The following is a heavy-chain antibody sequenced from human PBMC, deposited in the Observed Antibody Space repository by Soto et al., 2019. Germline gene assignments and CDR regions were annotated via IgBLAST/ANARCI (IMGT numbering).Heavy chain of an antibody. J-gene: IGHJ5*02. D-gene: IGHD3-10*01. CDR2: ISAYTGNT. CDR1: GYTFTSYG. CDR3: ARDERGSGSYFGRLNWFDP. Sequence: ASVKVSCKASGYTFTSYGISWVRQAPGQGLEWMGWISAYTGNTNYAENLQGRVTMTTDTSTNTAYMELRSLRSDDTAVYCCARDERGSGSYFGRLNWFDPWGQGTLVTVS. V-gene: IGHV1-18*01.